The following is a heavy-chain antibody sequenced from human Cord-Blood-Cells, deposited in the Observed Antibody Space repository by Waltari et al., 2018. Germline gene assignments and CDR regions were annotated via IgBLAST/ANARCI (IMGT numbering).Heavy chain of an antibody. J-gene: IGHJ3*02. V-gene: IGHV4-39*01. CDR1: GGSISSSSYY. CDR2: IYYSGST. Sequence: QLQLQESGPGLVKPSETLSLTCTVSGGSISSSSYYWGWIRQPPGKGLEWIGSIYYSGSTYYNPSLKSQVTISVDTSKNQFSLKLSSVTAADTAVYYCARQLWFGELLFDAFDIWGQGTMVTVSS. D-gene: IGHD3-10*01. CDR3: ARQLWFGELLFDAFDI.